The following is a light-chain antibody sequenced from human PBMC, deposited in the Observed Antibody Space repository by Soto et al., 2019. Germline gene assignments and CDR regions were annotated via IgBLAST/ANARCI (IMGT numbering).Light chain of an antibody. V-gene: IGKV3D-20*02. Sequence: EIVLTQSPGTLSLSPGERATLSCRASESVSTSYLAWYQQSPGQAPRVLIYDTSSRATGIPARFSGSGSGTDFTLTISSLEPEDSAVYYCHQRSNWWTFGQGTKVDIK. CDR3: HQRSNWWT. CDR2: DTS. J-gene: IGKJ1*01. CDR1: ESVSTSY.